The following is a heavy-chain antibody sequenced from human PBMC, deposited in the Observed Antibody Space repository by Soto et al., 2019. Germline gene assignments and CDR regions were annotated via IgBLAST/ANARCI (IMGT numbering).Heavy chain of an antibody. J-gene: IGHJ4*02. Sequence: GGSLRLSCAASGFTFSSYSMNWVRQAPGKGLEWVSYISSSSSTIYYADSVKGRFTISRDNAKNSLYLQMNSLRDEDTAVYYCAREPAPRDGYNWHRCFDYWGQGTLVTVSS. D-gene: IGHD5-12*01. V-gene: IGHV3-48*02. CDR3: AREPAPRDGYNWHRCFDY. CDR2: ISSSSSTI. CDR1: GFTFSSYS.